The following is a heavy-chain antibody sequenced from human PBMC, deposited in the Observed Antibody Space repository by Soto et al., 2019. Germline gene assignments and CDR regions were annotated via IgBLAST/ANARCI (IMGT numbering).Heavy chain of an antibody. CDR2: ITDNGGGT. Sequence: GGSLRLSCAASGFTFSRDGMSWVRQAPGKGLEWVSLITDNGGGTYYADSVKGRFTISRDNTKNTLSLQMNSLRAEDTAVYYCAKERATTTAFDYWGQGALVTVSS. D-gene: IGHD4-17*01. CDR1: GFTFSRDG. V-gene: IGHV3-23*01. CDR3: AKERATTTAFDY. J-gene: IGHJ4*02.